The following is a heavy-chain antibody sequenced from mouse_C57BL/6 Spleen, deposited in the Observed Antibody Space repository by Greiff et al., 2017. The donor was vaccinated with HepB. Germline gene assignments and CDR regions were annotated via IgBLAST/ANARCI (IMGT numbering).Heavy chain of an antibody. J-gene: IGHJ2*01. CDR1: GFTFSSYA. Sequence: EVKLVESGGGLVKPGGSLKLSCAASGFTFSSYAMSWVRQTPEKRLEWVATISGGGSYTYYPDNVKGRFTISRDNAKNNLYLQMSHLKSEDTAMYYCARESTGYYFDYWGQGTTLTVSS. CDR3: ARESTGYYFDY. CDR2: ISGGGSYT. V-gene: IGHV5-4*01. D-gene: IGHD4-1*01.